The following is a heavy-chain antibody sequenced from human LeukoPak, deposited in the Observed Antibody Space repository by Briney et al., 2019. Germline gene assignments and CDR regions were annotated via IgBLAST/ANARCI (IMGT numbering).Heavy chain of an antibody. D-gene: IGHD1-26*01. CDR2: ISHDETHK. Sequence: GGSLRLSCAASGFTFRTYTMHWVRQAPGKGLEWVAVISHDETHKYYSDSVKGRFTISRDNSKNTLYLQMNSLRAEDTAVYYCDWELGRYWGQGTLVTVSS. CDR1: GFTFRTYT. J-gene: IGHJ4*02. V-gene: IGHV3-30*14. CDR3: DWELGRY.